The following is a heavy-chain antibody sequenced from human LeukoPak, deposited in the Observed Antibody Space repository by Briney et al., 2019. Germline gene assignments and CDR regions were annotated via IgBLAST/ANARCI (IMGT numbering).Heavy chain of an antibody. J-gene: IGHJ6*02. CDR1: GYTFTSYD. V-gene: IGHV1-8*01. CDR2: MNPNSGNT. Sequence: GASVKVSCKASGYTFTSYDINWVRQATGQGLEWMGWMNPNSGNTGYAQKFQGRVTMTRNTSISTAYMELSSLRSEDTAVYYCARTPSSAGYYDYYYGMDVWGQGTTVTASS. CDR3: ARTPSSAGYYDYYYGMDV. D-gene: IGHD6-13*01.